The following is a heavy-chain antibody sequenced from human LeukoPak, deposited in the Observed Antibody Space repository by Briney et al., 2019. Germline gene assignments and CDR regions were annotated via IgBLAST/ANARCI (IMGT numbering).Heavy chain of an antibody. CDR2: INHSGST. CDR1: GGSFSGYY. J-gene: IGHJ4*02. Sequence: LETLSLTCAVYGGSFSGYYWSWIRQPSGKGLEWIGEINHSGSTNYNPSLTSRVTISVDTSKNQFSLKLSSVTAADTAGYYCARLTPRIAAAGRDYWGQGTLVTVSS. CDR3: ARLTPRIAAAGRDY. V-gene: IGHV4-34*01. D-gene: IGHD6-13*01.